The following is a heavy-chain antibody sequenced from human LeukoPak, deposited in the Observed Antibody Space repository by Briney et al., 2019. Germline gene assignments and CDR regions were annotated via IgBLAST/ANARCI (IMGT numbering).Heavy chain of an antibody. V-gene: IGHV3-11*01. Sequence: GGSLRLSCAASGFTLRDYYMSWIRQAPGKGLEWISYITMSGSVIQYSASVKGRFTTSRDNAKNSVYLQMNSLRVEDTAVYYCARGGWSRGWFDPWGQGTLVTVSS. CDR3: ARGGWSRGWFDP. CDR1: GFTLRDYY. D-gene: IGHD6-19*01. J-gene: IGHJ5*02. CDR2: ITMSGSVI.